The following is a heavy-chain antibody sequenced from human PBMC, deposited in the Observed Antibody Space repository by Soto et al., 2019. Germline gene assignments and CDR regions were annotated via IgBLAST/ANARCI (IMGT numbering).Heavy chain of an antibody. CDR3: VRDEAFDF. Sequence: EVQLVESGGGLVQPGRSLRLSCAASGFTFDAYPMHWVRQAPGKGLEWVAGLAWDGGSIEYVDSVEGRFTISRDNAKKSLYLQMSSLRDEDTALYYCVRDEAFDFWGQGTQVTVSS. CDR1: GFTFDAYP. V-gene: IGHV3-9*01. CDR2: LAWDGGSI. J-gene: IGHJ3*01.